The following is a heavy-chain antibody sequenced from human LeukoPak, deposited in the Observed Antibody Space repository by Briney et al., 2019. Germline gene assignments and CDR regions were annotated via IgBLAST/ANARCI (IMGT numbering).Heavy chain of an antibody. D-gene: IGHD3-22*01. CDR1: GFTFSSYS. J-gene: IGHJ6*03. CDR2: ISSSSSYI. CDR3: ARDSLKRRYYYDSSGTPHYYYYYMDV. Sequence: GGSLRLSCAASGFTFSSYSMNWVRQAPGKGPEWVSSISSSSSYIYYADSVKGRFTTSRDNAKNSLYLQMNSLRAEDTAVYYCARDSLKRRYYYDSSGTPHYYYYYMDVWGKGTTVTISS. V-gene: IGHV3-21*01.